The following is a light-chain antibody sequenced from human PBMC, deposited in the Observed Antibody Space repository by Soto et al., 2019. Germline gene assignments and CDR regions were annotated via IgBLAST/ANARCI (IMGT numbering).Light chain of an antibody. J-gene: IGLJ2*01. CDR1: SSNIGAGYD. CDR2: RNS. Sequence: QSVLTQPPSVSGAPGQRVTISCTGSSSNIGAGYDVHWYQQLPGTAPKLLIYRNSNRPSGVPDRFSGSKSGTSASLAITGLQAEDEADYYCQSYDSSLGGSGVFGGGTKLTVL. CDR3: QSYDSSLGGSGV. V-gene: IGLV1-40*01.